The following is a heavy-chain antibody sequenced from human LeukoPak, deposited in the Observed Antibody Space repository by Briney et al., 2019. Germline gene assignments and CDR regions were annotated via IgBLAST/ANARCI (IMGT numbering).Heavy chain of an antibody. J-gene: IGHJ4*02. Sequence: KPSETLSLTCAVYGGSFSGYYWSWIRQPPGKGLEWIGEINHSGSTNYNPSLKSRVTISVDTSKNQFSLKLSSVTAEDTAVYYCARGWLDPFDYWGQGTLVTVSS. V-gene: IGHV4-34*01. CDR3: ARGWLDPFDY. CDR1: GGSFSGYY. CDR2: INHSGST. D-gene: IGHD6-19*01.